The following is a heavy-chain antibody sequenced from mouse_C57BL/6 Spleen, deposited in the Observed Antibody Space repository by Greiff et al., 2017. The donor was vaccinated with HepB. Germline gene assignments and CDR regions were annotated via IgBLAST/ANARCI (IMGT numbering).Heavy chain of an antibody. J-gene: IGHJ2*01. Sequence: VKLMESGAELARPGASVKLSCKASGYTFTSYGISWVKQRTGQGLEWIGEIYPRIGNTYYNEKFKGKATLTADKSSSTAYMVLRSLTSEDSAVYVCARSPHYYGLDYWGQGTTLTVSS. CDR1: GYTFTSYG. CDR2: IYPRIGNT. D-gene: IGHD1-1*01. CDR3: ARSPHYYGLDY. V-gene: IGHV1-81*01.